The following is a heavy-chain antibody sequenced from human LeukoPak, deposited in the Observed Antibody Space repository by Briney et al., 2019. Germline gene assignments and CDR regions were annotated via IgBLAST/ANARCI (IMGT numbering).Heavy chain of an antibody. CDR2: ISGSGGST. Sequence: GGSLRLSCAASGFTFSSYAMSWVRQAPGKGLEWVSAISGSGGSTYYADSVKGRFTISRDNSKNTLYLQMNSLRAEDTAVYYCAKPVTTVRGVTSRPYWYFDLWGRGTLVTVSS. J-gene: IGHJ2*01. CDR1: GFTFSSYA. D-gene: IGHD3-10*01. CDR3: AKPVTTVRGVTSRPYWYFDL. V-gene: IGHV3-23*01.